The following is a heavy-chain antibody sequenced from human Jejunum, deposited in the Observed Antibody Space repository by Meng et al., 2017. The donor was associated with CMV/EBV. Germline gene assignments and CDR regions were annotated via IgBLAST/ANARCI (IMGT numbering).Heavy chain of an antibody. Sequence: QLQQHESGPGLWKPSETLSSPCIVSGDSSSGSTYYWGWIRQPPGKGLEWIGNIYYSGSTYYTPSLKSRVSISVDTSTNQFSLRLSSVTAADTAVYYCARMTYSSSPVDWGQGTLVTVSS. D-gene: IGHD6-6*01. CDR2: IYYSGST. CDR3: ARMTYSSSPVD. J-gene: IGHJ4*02. V-gene: IGHV4-39*07. CDR1: GDSSSGSTYY.